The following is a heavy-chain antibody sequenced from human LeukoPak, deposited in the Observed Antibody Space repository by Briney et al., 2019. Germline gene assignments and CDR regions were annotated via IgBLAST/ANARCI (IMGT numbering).Heavy chain of an antibody. D-gene: IGHD6-19*01. V-gene: IGHV1-69*05. Sequence: VASVKVSRKASGGTFSSYAISWVRQAPGQGLEWMGRIIPIFGTANYAQKFQGRVTITTDESTSTAYMELSSLRSEDTAVYYCARVVPITHSSGWLDKDYYFDYWGQGTLVTVSS. CDR2: IIPIFGTA. CDR3: ARVVPITHSSGWLDKDYYFDY. J-gene: IGHJ4*02. CDR1: GGTFSSYA.